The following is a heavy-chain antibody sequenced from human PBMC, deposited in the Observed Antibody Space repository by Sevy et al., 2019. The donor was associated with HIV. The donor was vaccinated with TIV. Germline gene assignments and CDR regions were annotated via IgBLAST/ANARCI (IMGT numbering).Heavy chain of an antibody. Sequence: SETLSLTCTVSGGSISSYYWSWIRQPPGKGLEWIGYIYYSGSTNYNPSLKSRITISVETSKNQFSLKLSYVTAAETAVYYCAREMGERGSYGGREYYFDYWGQGTLVTVSS. CDR2: IYYSGST. CDR3: AREMGERGSYGGREYYFDY. CDR1: GGSISSYY. V-gene: IGHV4-59*01. D-gene: IGHD1-26*01. J-gene: IGHJ4*02.